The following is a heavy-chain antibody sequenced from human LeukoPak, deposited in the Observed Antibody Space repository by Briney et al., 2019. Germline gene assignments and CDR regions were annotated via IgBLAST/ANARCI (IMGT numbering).Heavy chain of an antibody. CDR2: TYYRSTWYN. V-gene: IGHV6-1*01. CDR1: GDIVSSNSAA. J-gene: IGHJ5*02. D-gene: IGHD2-2*01. CDR3: ARRLTQYDCFDP. Sequence: SQTLSLTCAISGDIVSSNSAAWNWIRQSPSRGLEWLGRTYYRSTWYNDYAVSVRGRITVNPDTSKNQFSLHLNSVTPEDTAVYYCARRLTQYDCFDPWGQGILVTVSS.